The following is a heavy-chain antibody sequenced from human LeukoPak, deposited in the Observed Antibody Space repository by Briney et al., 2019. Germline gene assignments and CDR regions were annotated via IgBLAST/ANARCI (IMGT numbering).Heavy chain of an antibody. CDR3: ARAKYYDILTGYYKALDY. V-gene: IGHV1-18*01. D-gene: IGHD3-9*01. J-gene: IGHJ4*02. CDR1: GYTFTSYG. CDR2: ISAYNGNT. Sequence: ASVKVSCKASGYTFTSYGISWVRQAPGQGLEWMGWISAYNGNTNYAQKLQGRVTMTIDTSTSTAYMELRSLRSDDTAVYYCARAKYYDILTGYYKALDYWGQGTLVTVSS.